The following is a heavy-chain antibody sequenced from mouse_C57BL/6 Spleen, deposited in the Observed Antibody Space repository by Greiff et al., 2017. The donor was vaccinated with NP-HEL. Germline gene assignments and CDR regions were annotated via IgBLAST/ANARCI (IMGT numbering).Heavy chain of an antibody. D-gene: IGHD1-1*01. V-gene: IGHV5-9*01. CDR3: ARHYYGSRDYAMDY. CDR1: GFTFSSYT. J-gene: IGHJ4*01. Sequence: EVHLVESGGGLVKPGGSLKLSCAASGFTFSSYTMSWVRQTPEKRLEWVATISGGGGNTYYPDSVKGRFTISRGNAKNTLYLQMSSLRSEDTALYYCARHYYGSRDYAMDYWGQGTSVTVSS. CDR2: ISGGGGNT.